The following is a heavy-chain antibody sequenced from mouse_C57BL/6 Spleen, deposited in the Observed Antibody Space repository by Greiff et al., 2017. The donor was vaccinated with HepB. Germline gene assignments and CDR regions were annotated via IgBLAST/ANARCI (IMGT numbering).Heavy chain of an antibody. CDR2: IDPSDSYT. D-gene: IGHD2-3*01. CDR3: ARSMEGFDY. J-gene: IGHJ2*01. CDR1: GYTFTSYW. V-gene: IGHV1-69*01. Sequence: QVQLQQPGAELVMPGASVKLSCKASGYTFTSYWMHWVKQRPGQGLEWIGEIDPSDSYTNYNQKFKGKSTLTVDKSSSTAYMQLSSLTSEDSAVYYWARSMEGFDYWGQGTTLTVSS.